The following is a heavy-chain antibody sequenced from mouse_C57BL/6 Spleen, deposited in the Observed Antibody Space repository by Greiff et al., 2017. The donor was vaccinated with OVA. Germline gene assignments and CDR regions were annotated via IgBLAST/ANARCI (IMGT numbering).Heavy chain of an antibody. J-gene: IGHJ4*01. V-gene: IGHV1-54*01. D-gene: IGHD1-1*01. Sequence: QVHVKQSGAELVRPGTSVKVSCKASGYAFTNYLIEWVKQRPGQGLEWIGVINPGSGGTNYNEKFKGKATLTADKSSSTAYMQLSSLTSEDSAVYFCARSGDYGSRGGAMDYWGQGTSVTVSS. CDR1: GYAFTNYL. CDR3: ARSGDYGSRGGAMDY. CDR2: INPGSGGT.